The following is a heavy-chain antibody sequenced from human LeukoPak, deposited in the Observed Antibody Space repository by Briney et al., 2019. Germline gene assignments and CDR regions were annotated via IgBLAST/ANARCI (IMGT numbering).Heavy chain of an antibody. CDR1: GFPFSSYW. D-gene: IGHD6-6*01. CDR2: ITHDGNDR. J-gene: IGHJ5*02. Sequence: PGGSLRLSCVASGFPFSSYWMSWVRQAPGKGLEWVATITHDGNDRYYVDSVKGRSTISRDIARNSLYLQMNSLRVEDTAVYYCAKEPDSSSTRNNWFDPWGQGTLVTVSS. CDR3: AKEPDSSSTRNNWFDP. V-gene: IGHV3-7*01.